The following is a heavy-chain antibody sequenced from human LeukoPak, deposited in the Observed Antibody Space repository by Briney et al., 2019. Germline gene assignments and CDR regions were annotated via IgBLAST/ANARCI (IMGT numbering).Heavy chain of an antibody. J-gene: IGHJ3*02. CDR2: ISDDGSNK. V-gene: IGHV3-30*09. Sequence: GRSLRLSCVASGFTFSSYAMHWVRQAPGKGLEWVAVISDDGSNKYYADSVKGRFAISRDNSKNTLYLQMSSLRAEDTAVYYCAREDYLDAFDIWGQGTMVTVSS. CDR1: GFTFSSYA. CDR3: AREDYLDAFDI. D-gene: IGHD3-16*01.